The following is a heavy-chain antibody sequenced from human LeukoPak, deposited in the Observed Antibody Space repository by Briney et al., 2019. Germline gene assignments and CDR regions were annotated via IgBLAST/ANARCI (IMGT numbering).Heavy chain of an antibody. V-gene: IGHV3-73*01. Sequence: GGSLRLSCAASGFTFRGSAMHWVRPASGKGLAGVGHIRRKANSYAIPYAASVEGRLTIPRDDSENTTYLQMNRLRAEDMAVYYCAELGITMIGGVWGKGTTVTISS. D-gene: IGHD3-10*02. J-gene: IGHJ6*04. CDR1: GFTFRGSA. CDR2: IRRKANSYAI. CDR3: AELGITMIGGV.